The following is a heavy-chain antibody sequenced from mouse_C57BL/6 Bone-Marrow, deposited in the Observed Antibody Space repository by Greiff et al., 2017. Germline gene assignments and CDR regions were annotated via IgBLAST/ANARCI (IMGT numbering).Heavy chain of an antibody. CDR1: GYTFTSYW. D-gene: IGHD1-1*01. CDR2: INPSNGGT. CDR3: ARSGYYGSWYWYFDV. J-gene: IGHJ1*03. V-gene: IGHV1-53*01. Sequence: QVQLQQPGTELVKPGASVKLSCKASGYTFTSYWMHWVKQRPGQGLEWIGNINPSNGGTNYNEKFKSKATLTVDKSSSTAYMQLSSLTSEDSAVYYWARSGYYGSWYWYFDVWGTGTTVTVSS.